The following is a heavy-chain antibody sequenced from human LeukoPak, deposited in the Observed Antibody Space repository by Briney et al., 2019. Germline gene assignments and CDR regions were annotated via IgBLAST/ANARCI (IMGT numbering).Heavy chain of an antibody. V-gene: IGHV1-18*04. CDR2: ISAYNGNT. CDR3: ARYPLSYSGNWHYYFDY. CDR1: GYTFTSYG. D-gene: IGHD6-13*01. J-gene: IGHJ4*02. Sequence: ASVKVSFKASGYTFTSYGISWVRQAPGQGLEGMGWISAYNGNTNYAQNLQDRVFMNTDTSTTTAYMEVRSLRSDDTAVYYCARYPLSYSGNWHYYFDYWGQGTLVTVSS.